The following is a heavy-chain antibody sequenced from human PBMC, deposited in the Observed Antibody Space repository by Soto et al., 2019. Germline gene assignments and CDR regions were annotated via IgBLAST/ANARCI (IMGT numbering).Heavy chain of an antibody. J-gene: IGHJ4*02. V-gene: IGHV4-31*03. CDR3: ATYGSGTYKPTTFDY. CDR2: IYYSGST. D-gene: IGHD3-10*01. CDR1: GGYISSGGYY. Sequence: QVQLQESGPGPVKPSQTPSLTCTVSGGYISSGGYYWSWIRQHPGKGLEWIGYIYYSGSTYYNPSLKSRVTISVDTSKNQFSLKLSSVTAADTAVYYCATYGSGTYKPTTFDYWGQGTLVTVSS.